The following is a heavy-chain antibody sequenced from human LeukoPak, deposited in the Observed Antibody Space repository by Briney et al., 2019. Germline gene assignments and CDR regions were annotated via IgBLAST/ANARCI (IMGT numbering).Heavy chain of an antibody. D-gene: IGHD6-19*01. V-gene: IGHV3-23*01. CDR3: AKSPSGSGWKLDY. J-gene: IGHJ4*02. CDR2: ISGSGGTT. CDR1: GFTFSSYA. Sequence: HPGGSLRLSCAASGFTFSSYAMSWVRQAPGKGLEWVSAISGSGGTTYYADSVKGRFTIPRDNSKKTLYLQMNSLRAEDTAVYYCAKSPSGSGWKLDYWGQGTLVTVSS.